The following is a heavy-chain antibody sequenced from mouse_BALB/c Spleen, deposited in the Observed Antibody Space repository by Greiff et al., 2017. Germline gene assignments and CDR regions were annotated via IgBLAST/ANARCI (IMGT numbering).Heavy chain of an antibody. CDR1: GFTFSSYG. Sequence: EVKLVESGGGLVQPGGSLKLSCAASGFTFSSYGMSWVRQTPDKRLELVATINSNGGSTYYPDSVKGRFTISRDNAKNTLYLQMSSLKSEDTAMYYCAREDDYDVMDYWGQGTSVTVSS. CDR2: INSNGGST. J-gene: IGHJ4*01. V-gene: IGHV5-6-3*01. CDR3: AREDDYDVMDY.